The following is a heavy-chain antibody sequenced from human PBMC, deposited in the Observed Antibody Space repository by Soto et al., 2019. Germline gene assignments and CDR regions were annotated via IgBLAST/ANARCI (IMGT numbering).Heavy chain of an antibody. Sequence: PGRSLRLSCPASGFTFSDYYMSWIRQAPGKGLEWDSYISNSASTIYYADSVKGRFTISRDDAKNSLYLQMNSRRAEDTAVYYSARGTASWVDYSSSGYTPTSDYYGMDVWGQRTTVTVS. J-gene: IGHJ6*02. CDR1: GFTFSDYY. CDR2: ISNSASTI. D-gene: IGHD3-22*01. CDR3: ARGTASWVDYSSSGYTPTSDYYGMDV. V-gene: IGHV3-11*01.